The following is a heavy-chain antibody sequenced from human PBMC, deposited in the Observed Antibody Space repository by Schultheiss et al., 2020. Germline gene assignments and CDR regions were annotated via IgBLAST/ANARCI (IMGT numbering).Heavy chain of an antibody. CDR3: ADIGGVM. D-gene: IGHD3-3*01. CDR1: GFTFSSST. J-gene: IGHJ4*02. Sequence: GGSLRLSCAAFGFTFSSSTINWVRQAPGKGLEWVSYISSSSSYTNYADSVKGRFTISRDNAKNSLYLQMNSLRAEDTAVYYCADIGGVMWGQGTLVTVSS. V-gene: IGHV3-21*05. CDR2: ISSSSSYT.